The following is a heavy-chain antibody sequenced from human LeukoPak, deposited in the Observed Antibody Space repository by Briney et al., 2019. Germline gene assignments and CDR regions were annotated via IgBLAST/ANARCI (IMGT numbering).Heavy chain of an antibody. CDR3: ARDGEYSGYEAYHYYGMDV. D-gene: IGHD5-12*01. J-gene: IGHJ6*02. V-gene: IGHV1-69*04. CDR2: IIPILGIA. Sequence: ASVKVSCKASGGTFSSYAISWVRQAPGQGLEWMGRIIPILGIANYAQKFQGRVTITADKSTSTAYMELSSLRSEDTAVYYCARDGEYSGYEAYHYYGMDVWGQGTTVTVSS. CDR1: GGTFSSYA.